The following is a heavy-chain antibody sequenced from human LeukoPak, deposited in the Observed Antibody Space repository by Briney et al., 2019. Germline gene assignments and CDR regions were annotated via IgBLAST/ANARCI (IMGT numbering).Heavy chain of an antibody. J-gene: IGHJ4*02. Sequence: GGSLTLSCAASGFTFSNYWMHWVRQAPGKGLVWVSRIHGDGGRTDYADSVKGRFTISRDNAKNTLYLQMNSLRADDTAVYYCARDPYKRWIGEFYPEYWGQGTLVTVSS. CDR3: ARDPYKRWIGEFYPEY. V-gene: IGHV3-74*01. D-gene: IGHD3-10*01. CDR2: IHGDGGRT. CDR1: GFTFSNYW.